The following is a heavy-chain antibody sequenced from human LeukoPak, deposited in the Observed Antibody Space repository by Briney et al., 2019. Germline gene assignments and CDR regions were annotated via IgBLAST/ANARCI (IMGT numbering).Heavy chain of an antibody. CDR2: IKQDGSEK. D-gene: IGHD4-17*01. V-gene: IGHV3-7*01. J-gene: IGHJ4*02. Sequence: SGGSLRLSCAASGFTFSSYWMSWVRQAPGKGLEWVANIKQDGSEKYYVDSVKGRFTISRDNAKNSLYLQMNSLRAEDTAVYYCARDLSTVTTFLYYFDYWGQGTLVTVSS. CDR1: GFTFSSYW. CDR3: ARDLSTVTTFLYYFDY.